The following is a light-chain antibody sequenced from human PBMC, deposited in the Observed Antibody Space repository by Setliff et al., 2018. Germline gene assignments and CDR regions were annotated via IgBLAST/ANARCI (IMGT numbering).Light chain of an antibody. J-gene: IGLJ1*01. CDR2: DVI. V-gene: IGLV2-14*03. CDR1: SRDVGGNKY. CDR3: TSYTDITTV. Sequence: QSALAQPASVSGSPGQSITISCTGTSRDVGGNKYVSWCQHHPGKAPKLIIYDVINRPSGISNRFSGSKSGNTASLTISGLQAEDEADYYCTSYTDITTVFGSGTKGTV.